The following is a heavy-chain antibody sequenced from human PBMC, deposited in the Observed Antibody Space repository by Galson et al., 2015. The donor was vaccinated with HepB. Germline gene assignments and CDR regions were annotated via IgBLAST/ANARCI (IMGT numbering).Heavy chain of an antibody. D-gene: IGHD6-19*01. J-gene: IGHJ3*02. V-gene: IGHV1-18*04. CDR1: GYTFTSYG. CDR2: ISAYNGNT. CDR3: ARDRGYSSGWYSPDSFDI. Sequence: SVKVSCKASGYTFTSYGISWVRQAPGQGLEWMGWISAYNGNTNYAQKLQGRVTMTTDTSTSTAYMELRSLRSDDTAVYYRARDRGYSSGWYSPDSFDIWGQGTMVTVSS.